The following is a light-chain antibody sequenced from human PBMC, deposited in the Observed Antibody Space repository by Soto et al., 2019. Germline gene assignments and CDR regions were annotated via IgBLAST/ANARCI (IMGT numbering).Light chain of an antibody. Sequence: QSALTQPASVSGSPGQSITISCTGTSSDVGGYNYVSWYQQHPGKAPKLMIYEVSNRPSGVSNRFSGSKSGNTASLTISGLQAEDEADYYCSSYTSSSKVFGTGPKVTVL. V-gene: IGLV2-14*01. J-gene: IGLJ1*01. CDR3: SSYTSSSKV. CDR2: EVS. CDR1: SSDVGGYNY.